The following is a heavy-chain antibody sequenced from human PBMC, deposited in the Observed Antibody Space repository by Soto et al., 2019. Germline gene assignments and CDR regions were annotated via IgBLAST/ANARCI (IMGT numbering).Heavy chain of an antibody. V-gene: IGHV3-23*01. CDR1: GFTFSSFT. J-gene: IGHJ4*02. CDR2: ITDTGGST. CDR3: ARRRDASGSYFDS. Sequence: GGSLRLSCAASGFTFSSFTMSWVRQAPGKGLEWVSAITDTGGSTYSADSVKGRFTISRDNSKNTLYLQMNSLRADDTAVYYCARRRDASGSYFDSWSQGTLVTVSS. D-gene: IGHD3-10*01.